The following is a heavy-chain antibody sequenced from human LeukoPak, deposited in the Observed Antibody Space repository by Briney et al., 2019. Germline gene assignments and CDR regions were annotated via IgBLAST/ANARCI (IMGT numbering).Heavy chain of an antibody. CDR3: AITGPYYYDSSGYYYFDY. CDR1: GFTVSSNY. Sequence: GGSLRLSCAASGFTVSSNYMSWVRQDPGKGLEWVSVIYSGGRTYYADSVKGRFTISRDNSKNTLYLQMNSLRAEDTAVYYCAITGPYYYDSSGYYYFDYWGQGTLVTVSS. J-gene: IGHJ4*02. CDR2: IYSGGRT. D-gene: IGHD3-22*01. V-gene: IGHV3-66*01.